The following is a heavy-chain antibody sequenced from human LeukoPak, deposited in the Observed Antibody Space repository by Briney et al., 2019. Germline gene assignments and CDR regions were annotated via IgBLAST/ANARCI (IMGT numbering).Heavy chain of an antibody. V-gene: IGHV4-31*03. J-gene: IGHJ4*02. CDR1: GGSISSGGYY. D-gene: IGHD2-2*01. Sequence: SETLSLTCTVSGGSISSGGYYWSWIRQHPGKGLEWIGYIYYSGSTYYNPSLKSRVTISVDTSKSQFSLKLSSATAADTAVYYCARTQFVVVPAAMSVYFDYWGQGTLVTVSS. CDR2: IYYSGST. CDR3: ARTQFVVVPAAMSVYFDY.